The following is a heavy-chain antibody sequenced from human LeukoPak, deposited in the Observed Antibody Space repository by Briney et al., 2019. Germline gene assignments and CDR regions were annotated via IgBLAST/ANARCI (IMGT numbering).Heavy chain of an antibody. CDR1: GFTFSGSA. CDR3: ARARGETYFDY. D-gene: IGHD3-16*01. Sequence: GGSLRLSCAASGFTFSGSAMHWVRQASGKGLEWVGRIRSKANSYATAYAASVKGRFTISRDDSKNTAYLQMNSLKTEDTAVYYCARARGETYFDYWGQGTLVTVSS. CDR2: IRSKANSYAT. J-gene: IGHJ4*02. V-gene: IGHV3-73*01.